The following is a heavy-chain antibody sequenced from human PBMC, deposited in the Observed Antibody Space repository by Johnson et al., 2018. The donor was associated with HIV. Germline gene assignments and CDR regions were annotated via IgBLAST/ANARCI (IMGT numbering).Heavy chain of an antibody. D-gene: IGHD6-13*01. CDR3: ARARAGDAFDI. CDR2: IYSGGST. CDR1: GFIVSSNY. V-gene: IGHV3-66*01. Sequence: MLLVESGGGLVQPGGSLRLSCAASGFIVSSNYMNWVRQAPGKGLEWVSVIYSGGSTYYADSVKGRFTISRDNSKNTLYLQMNSLRAEDTAVYYCARARAGDAFDIWGQGTMVTVSS. J-gene: IGHJ3*02.